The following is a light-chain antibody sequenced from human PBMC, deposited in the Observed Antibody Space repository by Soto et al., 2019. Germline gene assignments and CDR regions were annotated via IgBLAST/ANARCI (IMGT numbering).Light chain of an antibody. V-gene: IGLV2-8*01. J-gene: IGLJ3*02. CDR2: EVN. Sequence: QSALTQPPSASGSPGQSVTISCTGTSSDVGAYNYVSWYPQYPGKAPKLMIYEVNKRPSGVPDRFSGSKSGKTASLTVSWLQPEDEAHYHCTSYAGSNIWVFGGGTMLTVL. CDR3: TSYAGSNIWV. CDR1: SSDVGAYNY.